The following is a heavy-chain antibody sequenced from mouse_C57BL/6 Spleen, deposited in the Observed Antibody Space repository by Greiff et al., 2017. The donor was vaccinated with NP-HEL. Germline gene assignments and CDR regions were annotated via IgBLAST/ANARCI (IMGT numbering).Heavy chain of an antibody. D-gene: IGHD3-2*02. V-gene: IGHV1-52*01. CDR3: AREGSSGHFDY. CDR2: IDPSDSEP. J-gene: IGHJ2*01. Sequence: QVQLQQSGAELVRPGSSVKLSCKASGYTFTSYWMHWVKQRPIQGLEWIGNIDPSDSEPHYNQKFKDKATLTVDKSSSTAYMQLSSLTSEDSAVYYCAREGSSGHFDYWGQGTTLTVSS. CDR1: GYTFTSYW.